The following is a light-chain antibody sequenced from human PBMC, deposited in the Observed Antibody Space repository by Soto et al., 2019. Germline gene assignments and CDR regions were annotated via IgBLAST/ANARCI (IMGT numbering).Light chain of an antibody. Sequence: EIVLTQSPATLSLSPGERATLSCRASQSVSSSLAWYQQKPGQAPRLLIYDASNRATCIPARFSGSGSGTVFTLTISSLEPEDFAVYYCQQRSNWPPEYTFGQGTKLEIK. CDR3: QQRSNWPPEYT. V-gene: IGKV3-11*01. CDR2: DAS. CDR1: QSVSSS. J-gene: IGKJ2*01.